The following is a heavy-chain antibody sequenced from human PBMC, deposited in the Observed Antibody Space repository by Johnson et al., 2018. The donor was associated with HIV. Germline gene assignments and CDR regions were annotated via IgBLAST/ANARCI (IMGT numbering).Heavy chain of an antibody. Sequence: QVQLVESGGGVVQPGRSLRLSCAASGFTFSSFAMHWVRQAPGKGLEWMAFISYDGSNKYYADSVKGRFTISRDNSKNTLFLQMNSLRTEDTAVYYCARARDSWSSSWLSRDNAFDIWGQGTMVTVSS. CDR3: ARARDSWSSSWLSRDNAFDI. CDR1: GFTFSSFA. J-gene: IGHJ3*02. D-gene: IGHD6-13*01. CDR2: ISYDGSNK. V-gene: IGHV3-30*04.